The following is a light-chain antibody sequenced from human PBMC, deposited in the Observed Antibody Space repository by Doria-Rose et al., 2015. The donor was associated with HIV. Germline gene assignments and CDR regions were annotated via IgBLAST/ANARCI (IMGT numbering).Light chain of an antibody. Sequence: TQSPGTLSLSPGERATLSCRASQRVKSSYLAWYQQKPGQAPRLLIYDASTRATGIPDRFSVCGPGTDFTLTISRREPEDVAVYYCQQYGTSRGTFGQGTRLEIK. CDR2: DAS. CDR1: QRVKSSY. J-gene: IGKJ5*01. CDR3: QQYGTSRGT. V-gene: IGKV3-20*01.